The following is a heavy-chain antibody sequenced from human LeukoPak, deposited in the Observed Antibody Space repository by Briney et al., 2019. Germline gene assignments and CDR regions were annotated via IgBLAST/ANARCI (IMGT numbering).Heavy chain of an antibody. CDR3: ARGKEYYDYIWGSYRYGNGDAFDI. CDR2: INSDGSST. V-gene: IGHV3-74*01. D-gene: IGHD3-16*02. J-gene: IGHJ3*02. CDR1: GFTFSSYW. Sequence: PGGSLRLSCAASGFTFSSYWMHWVRQAPGKGLVWVSRINSDGSSTSYADSVKGRFTISRDNAKNTLYLQMNSLGAEDTAVYYCARGKEYYDYIWGSYRYGNGDAFDIWGQGTMVTVSS.